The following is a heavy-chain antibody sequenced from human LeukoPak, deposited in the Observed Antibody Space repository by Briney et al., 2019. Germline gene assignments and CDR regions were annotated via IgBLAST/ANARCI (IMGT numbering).Heavy chain of an antibody. D-gene: IGHD2-2*01. J-gene: IGHJ6*03. V-gene: IGHV1-69*05. CDR3: ASSFSTTEYYYYYMDV. CDR1: GGTFSSYA. Sequence: SVKVSCKASGGTFSSYAISGVRQAPGQGLEWMGGIIPIFGTANYAQKFQGRVTITTDESTSTAYMELSSLRSEDTAVYYCASSFSTTEYYYYYMDVWGKGTTVTVSS. CDR2: IIPIFGTA.